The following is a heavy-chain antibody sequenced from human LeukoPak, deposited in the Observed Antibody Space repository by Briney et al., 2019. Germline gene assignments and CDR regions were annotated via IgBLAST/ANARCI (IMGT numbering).Heavy chain of an antibody. CDR2: IWYDGSNK. CDR1: GFTFGDYA. CDR3: ARVDYYDSSGYCPDY. Sequence: GGSLRLSCTASGFTFGDYAMSWFRQAPGKGLEWVAVIWYDGSNKYYADSVKGRFTISRDNSKNTLYLQMNSLRAEDTAVYYCARVDYYDSSGYCPDYWGQGTLVTVSS. V-gene: IGHV3-33*01. J-gene: IGHJ4*02. D-gene: IGHD3-22*01.